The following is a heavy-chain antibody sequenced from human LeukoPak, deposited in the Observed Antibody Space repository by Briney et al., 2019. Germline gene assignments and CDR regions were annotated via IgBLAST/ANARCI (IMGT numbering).Heavy chain of an antibody. CDR2: IYYSGST. D-gene: IGHD3-9*01. V-gene: IGHV4-39*01. CDR3: ARLFDDPVPYYGMDV. CDR1: GGSISSSSYY. J-gene: IGHJ6*02. Sequence: PSETLSLTCTVSGGSISSSSYYWGWIRQPPGKGLEWIGSIYYSGSTYYNPSLKSRVTISVDTSKNQYSLKLSSVTAADTAVYYCARLFDDPVPYYGMDVWGQGTTVTVSS.